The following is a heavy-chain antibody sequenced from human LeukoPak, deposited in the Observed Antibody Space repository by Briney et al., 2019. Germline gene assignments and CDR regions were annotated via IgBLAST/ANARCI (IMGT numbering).Heavy chain of an antibody. CDR2: ISSSSSTI. J-gene: IGHJ6*03. D-gene: IGHD2-15*01. CDR3: ARSPLAARGSYMDV. CDR1: GFTFSSYS. Sequence: GGSLRLSCAASGFTFSSYSMNWVRQAPGKGLEWVSYISSSSSTIYYADSVKGRFTISRDNAKNSLYLQMNSLRAEDTAVYYCARSPLAARGSYMDVWGKGTTVTVSS. V-gene: IGHV3-48*01.